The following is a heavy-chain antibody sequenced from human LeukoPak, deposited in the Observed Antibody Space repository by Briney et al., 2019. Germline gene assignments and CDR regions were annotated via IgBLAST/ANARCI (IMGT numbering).Heavy chain of an antibody. CDR1: GGSISSSSYY. D-gene: IGHD3-22*01. V-gene: IGHV4-39*01. CDR3: ARRPDLYDSSGYHGIDY. CDR2: IYSSGGP. J-gene: IGHJ4*02. Sequence: SETLPLTCTVSGGSISSSSYYWGWLRQPPGKGLEWIGSIYSSGGPYYNPSLKSRVTISVDTSKNQFSLKLSSVAAADTAVYYGARRPDLYDSSGYHGIDYWGQGTLVTVSS.